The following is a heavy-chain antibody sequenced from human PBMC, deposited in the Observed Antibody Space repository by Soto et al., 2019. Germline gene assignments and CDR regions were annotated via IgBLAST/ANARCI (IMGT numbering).Heavy chain of an antibody. J-gene: IGHJ4*02. D-gene: IGHD2-21*02. Sequence: LSLTCTVSGGSISSSSYYWGWIRQPPGKGLEWIGSIYYSGSTYYNPSLKSRVTISLDTSKNQFSLKLSSVTAADTAVYYCARVGRYGGNLFDYWGQGTLVTVSS. V-gene: IGHV4-39*01. CDR2: IYYSGST. CDR3: ARVGRYGGNLFDY. CDR1: GGSISSSSYY.